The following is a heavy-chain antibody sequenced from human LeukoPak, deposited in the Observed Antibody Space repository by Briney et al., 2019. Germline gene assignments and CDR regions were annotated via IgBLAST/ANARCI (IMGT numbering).Heavy chain of an antibody. J-gene: IGHJ4*02. Sequence: SETLSVTCPVSGGSIRYYFWSWIRQPRGKGLEWIGCIYTSGRTNYYPPLKSRVTISVDTSKNQFSLNLSSVTAADTAVYYCARGVLHDSSGYPFDYWGRGILVTVSS. CDR3: ARGVLHDSSGYPFDY. CDR2: IYTSGRT. D-gene: IGHD3-22*01. CDR1: GGSIRYYF. V-gene: IGHV4-4*09.